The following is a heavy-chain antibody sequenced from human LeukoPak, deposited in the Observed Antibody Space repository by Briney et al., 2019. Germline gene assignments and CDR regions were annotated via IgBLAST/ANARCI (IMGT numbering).Heavy chain of an antibody. CDR3: ARVGPYGGNSFPLVY. V-gene: IGHV4-59*01. Sequence: SETLSLTCTVSGGSISSYYWSWIRQSPGKGLESFGYIYYTGSTKYNPSLKSRVTISVDTSKNQFSLQLSSVTAADTAVYFCARVGPYGGNSFPLVYWGQGSLVTVSS. CDR2: IYYTGST. D-gene: IGHD4-23*01. CDR1: GGSISSYY. J-gene: IGHJ4*02.